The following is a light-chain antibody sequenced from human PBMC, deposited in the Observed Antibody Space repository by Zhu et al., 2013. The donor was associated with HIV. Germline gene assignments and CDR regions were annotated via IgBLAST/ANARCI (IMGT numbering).Light chain of an antibody. Sequence: DIQLTQSPSFLSASIGDRVTITCRASQVINTYLAWYQHEPGKAPRLLIYAASTLQTGVPSRFSGSGTGTEFTLTIISLQPEDFATYYCLQSYLYPWTFGQGTKVEIK. V-gene: IGKV1-9*01. J-gene: IGKJ1*01. CDR1: QVINTY. CDR3: LQSYLYPWT. CDR2: AAS.